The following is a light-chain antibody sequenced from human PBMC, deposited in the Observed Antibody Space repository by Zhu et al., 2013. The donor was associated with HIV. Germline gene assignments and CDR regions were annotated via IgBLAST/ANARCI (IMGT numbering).Light chain of an antibody. CDR1: NIGNDN. Sequence: SYELTQPPSVSVAPGQTARITCGGNNIGNDNVHWYQQKPGQAPVLVVYDDSDRPSGIPDRFSGSKSGASATLGITGLQTGDEADYFCGTWDNSLGAVFGGGTKLTVL. V-gene: IGLV3-21*02. J-gene: IGLJ7*01. CDR2: DDS. CDR3: GTWDNSLGAV.